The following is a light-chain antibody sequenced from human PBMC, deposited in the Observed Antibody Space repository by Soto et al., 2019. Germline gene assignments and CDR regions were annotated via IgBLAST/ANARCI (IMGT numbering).Light chain of an antibody. J-gene: IGKJ5*01. CDR2: GAS. CDR3: QQSYSTPLT. Sequence: EIVLTQSPATLSLSPGERATLSCRASQSVSSSYLAWYQQKPGQAPRLLIYGASSRATGIPDRFSGSGSGTDFTLTISRLEPEDFATYYCQQSYSTPLTFGQGTRLETK. CDR1: QSVSSSY. V-gene: IGKV3D-20*02.